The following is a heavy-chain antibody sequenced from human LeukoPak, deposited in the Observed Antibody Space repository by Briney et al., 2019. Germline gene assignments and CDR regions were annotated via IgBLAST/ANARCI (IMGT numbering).Heavy chain of an antibody. CDR1: GGTFSSYA. J-gene: IGHJ3*02. D-gene: IGHD3-10*01. V-gene: IGHV1-69*05. Sequence: SVKVSCKASGGTFSSYAISWVRQAPGQGLEWMGGIIPIFGTANYAQKFQGRVTITTDESTSTAYVELSSLRSEDTAVYYCARYYYGSGATAAFDIWGQGTMVTVSS. CDR2: IIPIFGTA. CDR3: ARYYYGSGATAAFDI.